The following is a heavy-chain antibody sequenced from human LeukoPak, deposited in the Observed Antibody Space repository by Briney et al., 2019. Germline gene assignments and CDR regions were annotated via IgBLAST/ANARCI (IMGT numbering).Heavy chain of an antibody. Sequence: GGSLRLSCAASGFTFSSYWMTWVRQAPGKGLEWVANIKQDGSEEYYMDSVKGRFIISRDNAKNSLHLQMNSLRAEDTAVYYCAKDLIGWSFDYWGQGTLVTVSS. CDR2: IKQDGSEE. D-gene: IGHD2-15*01. V-gene: IGHV3-7*03. J-gene: IGHJ4*02. CDR3: AKDLIGWSFDY. CDR1: GFTFSSYW.